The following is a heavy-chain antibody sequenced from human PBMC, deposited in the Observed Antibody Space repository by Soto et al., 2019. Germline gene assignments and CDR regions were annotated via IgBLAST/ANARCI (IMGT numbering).Heavy chain of an antibody. D-gene: IGHD2-15*01. Sequence: EVQLVESGGGLVKPGGSLRLSCAASGFTFSSYSMNWVRQAPGKGLEWVSSISSSSSYIYYADSVKGRFNISRDNAKNSLYLQMKSLGAEDTAVYYCARYCSGGSCYDYWGQGTLVTVSS. CDR1: GFTFSSYS. CDR2: ISSSSSYI. V-gene: IGHV3-21*01. CDR3: ARYCSGGSCYDY. J-gene: IGHJ4*02.